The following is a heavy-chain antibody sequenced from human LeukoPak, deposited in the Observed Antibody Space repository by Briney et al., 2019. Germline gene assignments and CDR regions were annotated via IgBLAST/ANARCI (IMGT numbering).Heavy chain of an antibody. CDR2: IAYDGSNE. Sequence: PGGPLRLSCVVSGLTFTNYGMHWVRQAPGKGLDWVASIAYDGSNENYAESVTGRFTISRDNSKNTLYLQLNTLRAEHTPVHSCPRPSGRVPIFGVVDYFAYSGQGSLVTVSS. J-gene: IGHJ4*02. CDR3: PRPSGRVPIFGVVDYFAY. V-gene: IGHV3-30*04. D-gene: IGHD3-3*01. CDR1: GLTFTNYG.